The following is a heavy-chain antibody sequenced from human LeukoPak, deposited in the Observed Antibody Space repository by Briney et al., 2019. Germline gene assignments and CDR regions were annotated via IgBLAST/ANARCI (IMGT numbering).Heavy chain of an antibody. D-gene: IGHD5-12*01. CDR1: GFTFSSYG. CDR2: INPDGSRI. J-gene: IGHJ3*02. CDR3: ARDSGYNAFDI. Sequence: GGSLRLSCAASGFTFSSYGMHWVRQAPGKGLDWLGNINPDGSRINYVDSVKGRFTFSRDNAKNSLFLQMNSLRAEDTAEFYCARDSGYNAFDIWGQGTMVTVSS. V-gene: IGHV3-7*01.